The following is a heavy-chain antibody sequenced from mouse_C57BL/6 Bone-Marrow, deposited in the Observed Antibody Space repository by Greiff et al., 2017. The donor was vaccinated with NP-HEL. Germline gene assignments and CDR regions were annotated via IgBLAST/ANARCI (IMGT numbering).Heavy chain of an antibody. Sequence: QVQLQQSGAELVRPGASVTLSCKASGYTFTDYEMHWVKQTPVHGLEWIGAIDPETGGTAYNQKFKGTAILTADKSSSTAYMELRSLTSEDSAVYYCTREGITTVVALYYYAMDYWGQGTSVTVSS. J-gene: IGHJ4*01. V-gene: IGHV1-15*01. CDR2: IDPETGGT. CDR3: TREGITTVVALYYYAMDY. D-gene: IGHD1-1*01. CDR1: GYTFTDYE.